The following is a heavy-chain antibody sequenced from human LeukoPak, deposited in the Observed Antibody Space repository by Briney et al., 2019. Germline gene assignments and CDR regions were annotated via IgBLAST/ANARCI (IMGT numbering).Heavy chain of an antibody. CDR2: ISYDGSNK. CDR1: GFTFRYYT. V-gene: IGHV3-30-3*01. Sequence: GGSLRLSCAASGFTFRYYTMHWVRQAPGKGLEWVAVISYDGSNKYYADSVKGRFTISRDNSKNTLYLQMNSLRAEDTAVYYCARVLNYYDSNGYYFSYWGQETLVTVSS. J-gene: IGHJ4*02. CDR3: ARVLNYYDSNGYYFSY. D-gene: IGHD3-22*01.